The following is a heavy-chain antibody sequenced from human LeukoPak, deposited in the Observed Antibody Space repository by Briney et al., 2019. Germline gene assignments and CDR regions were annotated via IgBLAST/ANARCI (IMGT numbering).Heavy chain of an antibody. CDR1: GYTFTVTY. CDR2: IKPSSGGT. J-gene: IGHJ3*02. D-gene: IGHD2/OR15-2a*01. V-gene: IGHV1-2*02. Sequence: SVKVSCKASGYTFTVTYMHWVRHAPGQGLEWMGWIKPSSGGTNYAQKFQGRVTMTRDTSTSTAYMELTSLRSDDTAVYYCARKRGLLTTDAFDIWGQGTMVTVSS. CDR3: ARKRGLLTTDAFDI.